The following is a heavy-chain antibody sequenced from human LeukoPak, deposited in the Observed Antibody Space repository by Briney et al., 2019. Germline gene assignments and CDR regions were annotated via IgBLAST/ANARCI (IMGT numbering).Heavy chain of an antibody. CDR2: INHSGST. CDR3: ARVPLPYSSGRRWFDP. Sequence: SETLSLTCAVYGGSFSDYNWSWIRQPPGKGLEWIGQINHSGSTNYNPSLKSRVTISVDTSKNQFSLKLSSVTAADTAVYYCARVPLPYSSGRRWFDPWGQGTLVTVSS. D-gene: IGHD6-19*01. V-gene: IGHV4-34*01. CDR1: GGSFSDYN. J-gene: IGHJ5*02.